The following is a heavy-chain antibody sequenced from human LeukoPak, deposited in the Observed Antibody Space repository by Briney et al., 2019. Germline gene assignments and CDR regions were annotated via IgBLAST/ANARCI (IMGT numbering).Heavy chain of an antibody. CDR3: ARHYEATEDY. CDR1: GYSFTSYW. V-gene: IGHV5-51*01. D-gene: IGHD5-12*01. CDR2: IYPGDSDT. Sequence: GESLRISCKGSGYSFTSYWIAWVRQMPGKGLEWMGIIYPGDSDTRYSPSFQGQVTISADKSISTAYLQWCSLKASDTAIYYCARHYEATEDYWGQGTLVTVSS. J-gene: IGHJ4*02.